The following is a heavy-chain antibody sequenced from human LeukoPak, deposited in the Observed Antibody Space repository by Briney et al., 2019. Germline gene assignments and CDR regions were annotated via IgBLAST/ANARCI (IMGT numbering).Heavy chain of an antibody. J-gene: IGHJ4*02. Sequence: ASVKVSCKASGYTFTNYDINWVRQATGQGLEWMGYMNPNSGNSAYAQKFQGRVTITTDASISTPYMELSGLRSEDTALYYCAREGLDYWGQGTLVTVSS. CDR1: GYTFTNYD. V-gene: IGHV1-8*01. CDR3: AREGLDY. CDR2: MNPNSGNS.